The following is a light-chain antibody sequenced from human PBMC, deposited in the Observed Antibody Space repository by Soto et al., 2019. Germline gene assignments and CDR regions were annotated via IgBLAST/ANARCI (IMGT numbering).Light chain of an antibody. Sequence: QAVLTQPPSVSAAPGQKVTISCSGSSSNIGYNFVSWYQHLPGTAPKLLSYDNDKRPPGISDRFSGSKSGTSATLDIAGLQTRDEAHYYCRTWDTSLSAYVFGPGTKLTVL. V-gene: IGLV1-51*01. CDR1: SSNIGYNF. CDR3: RTWDTSLSAYV. J-gene: IGLJ1*01. CDR2: DND.